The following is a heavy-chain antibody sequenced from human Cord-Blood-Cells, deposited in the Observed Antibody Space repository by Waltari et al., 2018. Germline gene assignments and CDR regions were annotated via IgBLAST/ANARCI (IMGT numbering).Heavy chain of an antibody. D-gene: IGHD1-7*01. CDR3: ASQYNWNSNWFDP. V-gene: IGHV4-38-2*01. CDR2: IYHSGST. Sequence: QVQLQESGPGLVKPSETLSLTCAVSGYSISSGYYWGWIRQPPGKGLEWIGIIYHSGSTYYNPALKSRVTISVDTSKNQFSLKLSAVTAADTAVYYCASQYNWNSNWFDPWGQGTLVTVSS. CDR1: GYSISSGYY. J-gene: IGHJ5*02.